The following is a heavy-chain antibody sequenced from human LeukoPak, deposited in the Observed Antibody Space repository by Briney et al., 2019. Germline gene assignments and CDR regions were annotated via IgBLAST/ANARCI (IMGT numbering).Heavy chain of an antibody. J-gene: IGHJ3*02. V-gene: IGHV4-4*07. CDR2: IYTSGTT. Sequence: SETLSLTCTVSGGSISSYYWSWIRQPAGKGLEWIGRIYTSGTTHYNPSLKSRVTMSVDTSKNQFSLKLSSVTAADTAVYYCARTDSSGYEAFDIWGQGTMVTVSS. CDR3: ARTDSSGYEAFDI. D-gene: IGHD3-22*01. CDR1: GGSISSYY.